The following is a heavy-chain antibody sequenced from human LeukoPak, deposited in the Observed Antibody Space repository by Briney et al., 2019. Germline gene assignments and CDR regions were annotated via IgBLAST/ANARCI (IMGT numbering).Heavy chain of an antibody. CDR3: ARNNGMDV. CDR1: GFALSSHW. Sequence: PGGSLGLSCAASGFALSSHWMTWVRQVPGRGPEWVANVNRDGSETYYLDSVKGRITISKDNAKNSLYLQMNSLRAEDTALYHCARNNGMDVWGQGTTVIVSS. V-gene: IGHV3-7*03. CDR2: VNRDGSET. J-gene: IGHJ6*02.